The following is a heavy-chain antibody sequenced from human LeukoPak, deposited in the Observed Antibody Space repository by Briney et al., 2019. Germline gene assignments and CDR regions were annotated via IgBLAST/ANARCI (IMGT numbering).Heavy chain of an antibody. CDR1: GYTFTSYD. CDR3: ASQTTVTDNYYYTDV. V-gene: IGHV1-18*01. Sequence: ASVKVSCKASGYTFTSYDITWVRQAPGQGLEWMGWISAYNGNTNYAQKLQGRVTMTTDTSTNTAYMELRSLRSDDTAVYYCASQTTVTDNYYYTDVWGKGTTVTVSS. D-gene: IGHD4-17*01. J-gene: IGHJ6*03. CDR2: ISAYNGNT.